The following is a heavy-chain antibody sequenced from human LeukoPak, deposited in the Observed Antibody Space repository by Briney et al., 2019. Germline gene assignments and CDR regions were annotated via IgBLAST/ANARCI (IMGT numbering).Heavy chain of an antibody. D-gene: IGHD5-18*01. CDR3: ARDVGHSYGYAFDI. Sequence: GGSLRLSCAASGLTFSSYWMSWVRQAPGKGLERVANIKQDGSEKYYVDSVKGRFTISRDNAKNSLYLQMNSLRAEDTAVYYCARDVGHSYGYAFDIWGQGTMVTVSS. CDR1: GLTFSSYW. V-gene: IGHV3-7*01. CDR2: IKQDGSEK. J-gene: IGHJ3*02.